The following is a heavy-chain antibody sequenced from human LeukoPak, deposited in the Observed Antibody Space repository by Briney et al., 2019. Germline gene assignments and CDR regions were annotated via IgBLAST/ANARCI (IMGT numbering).Heavy chain of an antibody. J-gene: IGHJ4*02. Sequence: ASVKVSCKAYGYTLTSYDINWVRQATGQGLEWMGWMNPNSGNTGYAQKFQGRVTMTRNTSISTAYMELSSLRSEDTAVYYCARGVRSRDSSGYYYYYFDYWGQGTLVTVS. D-gene: IGHD3-22*01. V-gene: IGHV1-8*01. CDR3: ARGVRSRDSSGYYYYYFDY. CDR2: MNPNSGNT. CDR1: GYTLTSYD.